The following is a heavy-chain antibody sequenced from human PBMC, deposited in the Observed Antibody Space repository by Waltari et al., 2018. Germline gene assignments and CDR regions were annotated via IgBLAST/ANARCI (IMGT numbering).Heavy chain of an antibody. V-gene: IGHV4-38-2*01. Sequence: QVQLQESGPGLVKPSEALSLTCAVSGDSITSASYWGWIRQPPGKGLEWIGYVYHFGGSAYNQSRKSRVTRSVDTSKRQFSLNLSSVTAADTAVYYCARHESAHYGGFDSWGRGTLVTVSA. CDR1: GDSITSASY. CDR3: ARHESAHYGGFDS. D-gene: IGHD4-17*01. CDR2: VYHFGGS. J-gene: IGHJ4*02.